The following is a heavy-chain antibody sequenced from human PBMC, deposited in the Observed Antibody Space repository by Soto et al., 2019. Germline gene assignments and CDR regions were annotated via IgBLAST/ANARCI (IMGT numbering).Heavy chain of an antibody. CDR3: AKNRAIFGVVNPKSDWFDP. CDR2: IYYSGST. J-gene: IGHJ5*02. D-gene: IGHD3-3*01. V-gene: IGHV4-59*01. CDR1: GGSISSYY. Sequence: SETLSLTCTVSGGSISSYYWSWIRQPPGKGLEWIGYIYYSGSTNYNPSLKSRVTISVDTSKNQFSLKLSSVTAADTAVYYCAKNRAIFGVVNPKSDWFDPWGQGTLVTVSS.